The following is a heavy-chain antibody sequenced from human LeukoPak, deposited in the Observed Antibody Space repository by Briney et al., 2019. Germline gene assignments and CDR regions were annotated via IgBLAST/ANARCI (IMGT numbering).Heavy chain of an antibody. CDR2: INHSGSN. CDR1: GGSFSGYY. CDR3: ARWGSGWSYFDY. D-gene: IGHD6-19*01. Sequence: SETVSLTCAVYGGSFSGYYWSWIRQPPGKGLEWIGEINHSGSNHYNPSLKSRVTISVDTSKNQFSLKLSSVTAADTAVYYCARWGSGWSYFDYWGQGTLVTVSS. J-gene: IGHJ4*02. V-gene: IGHV4-34*01.